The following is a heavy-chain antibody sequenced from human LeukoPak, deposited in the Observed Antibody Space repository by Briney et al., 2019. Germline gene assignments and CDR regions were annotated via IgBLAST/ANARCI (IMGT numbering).Heavy chain of an antibody. J-gene: IGHJ4*02. CDR2: IYHSGST. D-gene: IGHD6-13*01. CDR3: ARDLATGIAAAGTGFDY. Sequence: SGTLSLTCAVSGGSISSSNWWRWVRQPPGKGLEWIGEIYHSGSTNYNPSLKSRVTISVDKSKNQFSLKLSSVTAADTAVYYCARDLATGIAAAGTGFDYWGQGTLVTVSS. CDR1: GGSISSSNW. V-gene: IGHV4-4*02.